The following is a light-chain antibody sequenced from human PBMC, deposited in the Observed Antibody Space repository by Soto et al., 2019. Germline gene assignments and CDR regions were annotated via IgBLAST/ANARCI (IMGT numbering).Light chain of an antibody. CDR1: QSVSSD. CDR3: QQYNNWHS. J-gene: IGKJ4*01. CDR2: AAS. V-gene: IGKV3-15*01. Sequence: EIVMTQSPATLSVSPGERVTLSCRASQSVSSDLAWYQQKPGQAPRLLIYAASTRATGIPARFSGSGSGTEFTLTISSLQSEDFAVYYCQQYNNWHSFGGGTKVDTK.